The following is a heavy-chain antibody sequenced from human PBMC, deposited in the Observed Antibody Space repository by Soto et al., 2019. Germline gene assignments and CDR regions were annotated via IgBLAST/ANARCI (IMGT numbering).Heavy chain of an antibody. J-gene: IGHJ4*02. V-gene: IGHV1-18*04. CDR1: GYTFTSYG. Sequence: GASVKGSCRDSGYTFTSYGISWVRQAPGQGLEWVGGIVPYNGNTNYAQKLQGRVTITADDSARTSYMELRSLKSQDTAVYYCVRDSGAKLSAIWGQGTLVPVSS. CDR3: VRDSGAKLSAI. CDR2: IVPYNGNT. D-gene: IGHD3-10*01.